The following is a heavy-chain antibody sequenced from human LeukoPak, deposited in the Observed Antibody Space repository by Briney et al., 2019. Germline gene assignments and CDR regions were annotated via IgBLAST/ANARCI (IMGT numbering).Heavy chain of an antibody. Sequence: SETLSLTCAVYGGSFSGYYWSWIRQPPGKGLEWIGEINHSGSTNYNPSLKSRVTISVDTSKNQFSLKLSSVTAADTAVCYCAREFGTFDLWGQGTLVTVSS. D-gene: IGHD3-16*01. CDR2: INHSGST. J-gene: IGHJ5*02. CDR1: GGSFSGYY. CDR3: AREFGTFDL. V-gene: IGHV4-34*01.